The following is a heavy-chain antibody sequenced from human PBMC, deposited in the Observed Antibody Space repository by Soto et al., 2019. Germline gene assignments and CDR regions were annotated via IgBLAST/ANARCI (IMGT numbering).Heavy chain of an antibody. CDR1: GYTFTNSW. V-gene: IGHV5-51*01. Sequence: PGESLKISCKGSGYTFTNSWIAWVRQIPGKGLEYMGIIFPGDSDTRYSPSFQGQVTISVDRSISTAYLQWNSLKVSDTAIYYCTKPEAGAFDIWGQGTMVTVS. CDR2: IFPGDSDT. J-gene: IGHJ3*02. CDR3: TKPEAGAFDI. D-gene: IGHD6-19*01.